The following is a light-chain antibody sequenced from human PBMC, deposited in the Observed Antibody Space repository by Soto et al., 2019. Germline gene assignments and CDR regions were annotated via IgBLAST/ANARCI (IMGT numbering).Light chain of an antibody. CDR3: QQYDTSIT. CDR2: GAS. Sequence: EIVLTQSPGTLSLSPGERATLSCRASQSVRSSYLAWYQQKPGQAPRLLIYGASSRATGIPDRFSGSGSGTDFTLTISRLEPEDFAVYYCQQYDTSITFGQGTRLEIK. CDR1: QSVRSSY. V-gene: IGKV3-20*01. J-gene: IGKJ5*01.